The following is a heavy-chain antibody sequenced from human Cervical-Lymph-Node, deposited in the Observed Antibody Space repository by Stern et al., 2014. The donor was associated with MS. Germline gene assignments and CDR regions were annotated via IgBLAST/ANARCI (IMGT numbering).Heavy chain of an antibody. CDR1: GFSLSHSRMG. CDR3: ARLTYGDYMFDY. V-gene: IGHV2-26*01. Sequence: QVTLKESGPVLVKPTETLTLTCPVSGFSLSHSRMGVSWIRQPPGKALEWLAHIFSNDEKSYSASLRSRLTISKDSSKSQVVRTMTNMDPLDTATYDCARLTYGDYMFDYWGQGTLVTVSS. CDR2: IFSNDEK. J-gene: IGHJ4*02. D-gene: IGHD4-17*01.